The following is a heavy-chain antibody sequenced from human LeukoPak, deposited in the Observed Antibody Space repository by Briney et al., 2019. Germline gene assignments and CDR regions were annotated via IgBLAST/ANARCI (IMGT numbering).Heavy chain of an antibody. CDR3: ARAYDGSGNLDY. J-gene: IGHJ4*02. Sequence: APVKVSYKGSGYTFTDYYMHWVRQAPGQGLEWMGWIYPNRGGTNYAQKFQGRVTMTRDTSINTAYMELGRLRSDDTAVYYCARAYDGSGNLDYWGQGTLVTVSS. V-gene: IGHV1-2*02. CDR2: IYPNRGGT. CDR1: GYTFTDYY. D-gene: IGHD3-22*01.